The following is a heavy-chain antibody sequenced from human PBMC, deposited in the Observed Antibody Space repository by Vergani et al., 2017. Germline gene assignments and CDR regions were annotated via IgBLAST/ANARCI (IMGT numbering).Heavy chain of an antibody. D-gene: IGHD4-17*01. V-gene: IGHV4-31*03. CDR3: ARDQRGDYGDYGNFDY. J-gene: IGHJ4*02. Sequence: QVQLQESGPGLVKPSQTLSLTCTVSGGSISSGGYYWSWIRQHPGKGLEWIGYIYYSGSTYYNPSLKSRVTISVDTSKNQFSLKLRSVTAADTAVYYCARDQRGDYGDYGNFDYWGQGTLVTVSS. CDR1: GGSISSGGYY. CDR2: IYYSGST.